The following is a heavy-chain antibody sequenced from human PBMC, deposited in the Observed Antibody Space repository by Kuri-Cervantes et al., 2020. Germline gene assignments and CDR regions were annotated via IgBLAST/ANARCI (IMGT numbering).Heavy chain of an antibody. J-gene: IGHJ6*03. CDR2: INHSGST. CDR1: GGSFSGYY. Sequence: SETLSLTCAVYGGSFSGYYWSWIRQPPGKGLEWIGEINHSGSTNYNPSLKSRVTISVDTSKNQFSLKLSSVTAADTAVYYCARVVVPAAAPYYYYYMDVWGKGTTVTVSS. CDR3: ARVVVPAAAPYYYYYMDV. V-gene: IGHV4-34*01. D-gene: IGHD2-2*01.